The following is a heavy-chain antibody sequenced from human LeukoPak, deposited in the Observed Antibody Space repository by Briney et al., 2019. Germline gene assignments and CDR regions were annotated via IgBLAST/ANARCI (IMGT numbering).Heavy chain of an antibody. CDR1: GITFSHHA. V-gene: IGHV3-23*01. Sequence: GGSLRLSCAISGITFSHHAISWVRQAPGKGLEWVSAISGSGATTYYADSVKGRFIISRDNSKNTLSLQMHSLRAEDTAVYYCAKDPREYCSSTSCPNWFDPWGQGTLVTVSS. CDR3: AKDPREYCSSTSCPNWFDP. J-gene: IGHJ5*02. CDR2: ISGSGATT. D-gene: IGHD2-2*01.